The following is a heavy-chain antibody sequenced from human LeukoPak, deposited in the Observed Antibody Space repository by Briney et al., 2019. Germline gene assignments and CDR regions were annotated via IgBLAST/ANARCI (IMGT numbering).Heavy chain of an antibody. J-gene: IGHJ4*02. Sequence: GGSLRLSCAGSGFTFSSYAMSWVRQAPGKGLEWVSGISGSGSSTHYADSVKGRFTISRDNSKSTLYLQVSSLRDEDTAVYYCANYRSWGQGTPVTVSS. V-gene: IGHV3-23*01. CDR2: ISGSGSST. D-gene: IGHD1-14*01. CDR3: ANYRS. CDR1: GFTFSSYA.